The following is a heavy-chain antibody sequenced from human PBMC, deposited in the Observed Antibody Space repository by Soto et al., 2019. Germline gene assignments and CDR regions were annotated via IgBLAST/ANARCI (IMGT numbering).Heavy chain of an antibody. CDR1: GYSFTNYW. Sequence: PGESLKISCEGSGYSFTNYWIGWVRQMPGKGLEWMGLIHPGNSETRYSPSFQGQVTISADKSISTAYLQWSSLKASDTAMYYCARHQRVDNSGRWFGPWGQGTLVTVSS. J-gene: IGHJ5*02. V-gene: IGHV5-51*01. CDR2: IHPGNSET. D-gene: IGHD1-26*01. CDR3: ARHQRVDNSGRWFGP.